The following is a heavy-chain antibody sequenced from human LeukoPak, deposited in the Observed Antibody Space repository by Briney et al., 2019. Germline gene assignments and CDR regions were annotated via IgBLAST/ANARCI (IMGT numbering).Heavy chain of an antibody. CDR2: IKQDGSEK. D-gene: IGHD6-6*01. V-gene: IGHV3-7*01. CDR3: ARGSEYTSSTNYYFDY. CDR1: GVTFGSCW. J-gene: IGHJ4*02. Sequence: LFCEERGVTFGSCWVSWVRQAKGKGLEWVANIKQDGSEKHYVDSVKGRFTISRDNARKSLFLHMNSLRVEDTAVYYCARGSEYTSSTNYYFDYWGQGTLVTVSS.